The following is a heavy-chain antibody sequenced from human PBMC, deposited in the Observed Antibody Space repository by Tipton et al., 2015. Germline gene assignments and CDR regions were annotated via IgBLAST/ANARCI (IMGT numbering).Heavy chain of an antibody. D-gene: IGHD5-24*01. Sequence: CADSGFTFSNFAMHWVRQAQGKGLEWVAVMSYDGSNVYYADSVKGRFTVSRDNSKNTLYLQMTSLRSEDTAVYYCARDSVWSPKDGYNLETMLDYWGQGSPVTVSS. CDR1: GFTFSNFA. V-gene: IGHV3-30*01. J-gene: IGHJ4*02. CDR3: ARDSVWSPKDGYNLETMLDY. CDR2: MSYDGSNV.